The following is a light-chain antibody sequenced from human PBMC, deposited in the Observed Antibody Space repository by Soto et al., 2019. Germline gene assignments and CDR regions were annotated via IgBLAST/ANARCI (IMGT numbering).Light chain of an antibody. V-gene: IGLV2-11*01. Sequence: QSVLTQPASVSGSPGQSITISCSGTSSDVGAYYSVSWYQHHPGKAPKLMIYDVSKRPSGVPDRFSGSKSGNTASLTISGLQAEDEADYYCCSYAGSYTLYVFGTGTKVTAL. CDR3: CSYAGSYTLYV. CDR1: SSDVGAYYS. CDR2: DVS. J-gene: IGLJ1*01.